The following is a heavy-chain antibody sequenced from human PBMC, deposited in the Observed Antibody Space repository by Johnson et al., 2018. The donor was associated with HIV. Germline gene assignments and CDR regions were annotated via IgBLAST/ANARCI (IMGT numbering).Heavy chain of an antibody. CDR2: ISSSGDII. CDR3: AKDKSNAFDI. V-gene: IGHV3-11*04. J-gene: IGHJ3*02. CDR1: GFTFSDYY. Sequence: QVQLVESGGGVVQPGRSLRLSCAASGFTFSDYYMTWIRQAPGKGLEWLSFISSSGDIIRYADSVKGRFTISRDNAKNSLNLQMNSLRDEDTAVYYCAKDKSNAFDIWGQGTMVTVSS.